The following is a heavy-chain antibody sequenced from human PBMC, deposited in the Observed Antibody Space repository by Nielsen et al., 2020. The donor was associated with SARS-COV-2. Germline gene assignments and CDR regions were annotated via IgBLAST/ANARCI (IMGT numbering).Heavy chain of an antibody. Sequence: GESLKISCAASGFTFSDYYMSWIRQAPGKGLEWVAVIWYDGSNKYYADSVKGRFTISRDNSKNTLYLQMNSLRAEDTAVYYCAKDYGDYGGLDYWGQGTLVTVSS. V-gene: IGHV3-30*02. CDR1: GFTFSDYY. CDR2: IWYDGSNK. D-gene: IGHD4-17*01. CDR3: AKDYGDYGGLDY. J-gene: IGHJ4*02.